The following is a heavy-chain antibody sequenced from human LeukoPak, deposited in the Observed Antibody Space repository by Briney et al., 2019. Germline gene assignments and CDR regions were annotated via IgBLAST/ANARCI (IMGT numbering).Heavy chain of an antibody. Sequence: ASVKVSCKASGYTFTDYYMHWVRHAPGQGLEWMGWINPNSGGTNYAQKFQGRVTMTRDTSISTAYMDLSRLRSDDTAVYYCARWLVRGVNFSPFGYWGQGTLVTVSS. CDR2: INPNSGGT. V-gene: IGHV1-2*02. J-gene: IGHJ4*02. CDR1: GYTFTDYY. D-gene: IGHD3-10*01. CDR3: ARWLVRGVNFSPFGY.